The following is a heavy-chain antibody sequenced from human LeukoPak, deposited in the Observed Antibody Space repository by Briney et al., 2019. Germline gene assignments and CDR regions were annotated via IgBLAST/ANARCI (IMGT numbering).Heavy chain of an antibody. J-gene: IGHJ4*02. CDR2: INPNSGGT. Sequence: ASVKVSCKASGYTFTGYYMHWVRQAPGQGLEWMGWINPNSGGTNYAQKFQGRVTMTRDTSISTAYMELSRLRSDDTAVYYCARGGAEYQLLRGGFDYWGQGTLVTVSS. V-gene: IGHV1-2*02. CDR3: ARGGAEYQLLRGGFDY. CDR1: GYTFTGYY. D-gene: IGHD2-2*01.